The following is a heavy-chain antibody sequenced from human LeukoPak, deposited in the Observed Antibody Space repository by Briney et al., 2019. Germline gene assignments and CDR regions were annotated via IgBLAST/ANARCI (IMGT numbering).Heavy chain of an antibody. CDR2: ISGSGGST. CDR3: AKGGLYYYDSSGYFDY. J-gene: IGHJ4*02. V-gene: IGHV3-23*01. CDR1: GFTFSSYA. D-gene: IGHD3-22*01. Sequence: GGSLRLSCAASGFTFSSYAMHWVRQAPGKGLEWVSAISGSGGSTYYADSVKGRFTISRDNSKNTLYLQMNSLRAEDTAVYYCAKGGLYYYDSSGYFDYWGQGTLVTVSS.